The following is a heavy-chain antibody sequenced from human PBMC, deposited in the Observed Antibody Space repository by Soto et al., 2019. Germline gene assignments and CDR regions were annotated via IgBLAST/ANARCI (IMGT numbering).Heavy chain of an antibody. V-gene: IGHV2-5*02. J-gene: IGHJ4*02. CDR3: ANTPRGYAYYFDF. CDR2: IYWDEDK. CDR1: GFSLSTRGVA. Sequence: QITLKESGPTLVKPTQTLTLTCTFSGFSLSTRGVAVGWFRQPPGKALERLALIYWDEDKWYSPSLKSRLTITDDTLTPHLVLPMPCLDPGYTATYWCANTPRGYAYYFDFWGQGTLVSVSS. D-gene: IGHD5-12*01.